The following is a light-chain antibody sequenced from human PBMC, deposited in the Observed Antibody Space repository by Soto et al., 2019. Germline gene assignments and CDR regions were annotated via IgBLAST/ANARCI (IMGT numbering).Light chain of an antibody. CDR1: SSDVGSYNL. V-gene: IGLV2-23*01. CDR3: CSYGGRSTYV. CDR2: EDT. Sequence: SVLTQPASVSGSPGQSITISCTGTSSDVGSYNLVSWYQQHPGKAPKLMIYEDTKRPSGVSNRFSGSKSANTASLTISGLQPEDEADYFCCSYGGRSTYVFGTGTKVTVL. J-gene: IGLJ1*01.